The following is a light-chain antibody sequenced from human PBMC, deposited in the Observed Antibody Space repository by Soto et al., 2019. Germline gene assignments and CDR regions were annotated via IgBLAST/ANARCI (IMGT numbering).Light chain of an antibody. CDR3: TSYTSSSTWV. V-gene: IGLV2-14*01. CDR1: SGDVGGYNY. CDR2: EVS. Sequence: QSALTQPASVSGSPGQSITISCTGTSGDVGGYNYVSWYQQHPGKVPKLMIYEVSNRPSGVSNRFSGSKSGNTASLTISGLQAEDEADYYCTSYTSSSTWVFGGGTKVTVL. J-gene: IGLJ3*02.